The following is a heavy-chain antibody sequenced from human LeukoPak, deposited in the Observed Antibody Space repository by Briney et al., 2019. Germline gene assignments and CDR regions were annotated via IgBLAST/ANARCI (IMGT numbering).Heavy chain of an antibody. CDR2: ISYDGSNK. D-gene: IGHD4-4*01. CDR3: AKDNSNYHFDY. CDR1: GFTFSSYG. J-gene: IGHJ4*02. Sequence: RSLRLSCAASGFTFSSYGMHWVRQAPGKGLEWVAVISYDGSNKYYADSVKGRFTISRDNSKNTLYLQMNSLRAEDTAVYYCAKDNSNYHFDYWGQGTLVTVSS. V-gene: IGHV3-30*18.